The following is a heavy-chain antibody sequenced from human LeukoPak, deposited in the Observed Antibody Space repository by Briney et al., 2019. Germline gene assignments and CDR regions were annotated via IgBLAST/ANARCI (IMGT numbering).Heavy chain of an antibody. CDR3: ARASVALRYYGMDV. CDR2: IYYSGST. D-gene: IGHD5-12*01. V-gene: IGHV4-59*01. Sequence: SETLSLTCTVSGGSISSYYWSWIRQPPGKGLEWIGYIYYSGSTNYNPSLKSRVTISVDTSKNQFSLKLSSVTAADTAVYYCARASVALRYYGMDVRGQGTTVTVSS. CDR1: GGSISSYY. J-gene: IGHJ6*02.